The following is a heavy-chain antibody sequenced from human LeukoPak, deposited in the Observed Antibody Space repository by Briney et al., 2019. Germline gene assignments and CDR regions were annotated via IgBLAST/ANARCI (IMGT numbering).Heavy chain of an antibody. V-gene: IGHV5-51*01. CDR3: ARQEYCSDGSCYTWFDP. CDR2: IYPGDSDT. J-gene: IGHJ5*02. Sequence: GESLKISCKGSGYSFTSYWIGWVRQMPGKGLEWMGIIYPGDSDTRYSPSFQGQVTISADKSISTVYLQWSSLKASDTAMYYCARQEYCSDGSCYTWFDPWGQGTLVAVSS. CDR1: GYSFTSYW. D-gene: IGHD2-15*01.